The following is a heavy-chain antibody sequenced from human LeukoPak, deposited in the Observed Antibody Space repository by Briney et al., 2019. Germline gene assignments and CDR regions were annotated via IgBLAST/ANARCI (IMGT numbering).Heavy chain of an antibody. CDR1: GFTFSSYA. CDR3: AKDATASPYFHWFDN. CDR2: ISSRDRT. Sequence: RAGGSLRLSCAASGFTFSSYAMNWVRQAPGKGLERVAGISSRDRTFHAESVKGRFTISRDKSKDTLYLQMNSLRAEDTAVYYCAKDATASPYFHWFDNWGQGTQVIVSS. V-gene: IGHV3-23*01. J-gene: IGHJ4*02. D-gene: IGHD3-9*01.